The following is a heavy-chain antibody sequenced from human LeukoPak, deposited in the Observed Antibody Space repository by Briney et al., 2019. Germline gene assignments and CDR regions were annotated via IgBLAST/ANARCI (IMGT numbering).Heavy chain of an antibody. Sequence: PSETLSFTCTVSGGSISSYYWSWIRQPPGKGLEWIGYIYYSGSTNYNPSLKSRVTISVDTSKNQFSLKLSSVTAADTAVYYCAREELRFLEWASDAFDIWGQGTMVTVSS. D-gene: IGHD3-3*01. J-gene: IGHJ3*02. V-gene: IGHV4-59*01. CDR2: IYYSGST. CDR3: AREELRFLEWASDAFDI. CDR1: GGSISSYY.